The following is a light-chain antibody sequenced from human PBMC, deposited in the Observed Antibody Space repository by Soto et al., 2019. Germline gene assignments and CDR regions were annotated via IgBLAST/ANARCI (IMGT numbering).Light chain of an antibody. CDR2: DVS. J-gene: IGLJ1*01. V-gene: IGLV2-14*01. CDR3: SSYTSSSTYV. CDR1: SSDVGGYNY. Sequence: QSALTQPASVSGSPGQSITISCTGTSSDVGGYNYVSWYQQHPGIAPKLMIYDVSNRPSGVSNRFSGSKSGNTASLTISGLQAEDEADYYCSSYTSSSTYVFGTGTKLNVL.